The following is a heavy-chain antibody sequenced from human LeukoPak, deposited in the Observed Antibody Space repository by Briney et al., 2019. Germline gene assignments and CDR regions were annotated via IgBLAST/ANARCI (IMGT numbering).Heavy chain of an antibody. J-gene: IGHJ3*02. D-gene: IGHD6-13*01. CDR2: IYTSGST. CDR1: GGSISSYY. CDR3: ARGGSSSWYGDAFDI. V-gene: IGHV4-4*07. Sequence: SETLSLTCTVSGGSISSYYWSWIRQPAGKGLEWIGRIYTSGSTNYNPSLKSRVTISVDTSKNQFSLKLSSVTAADTAVYYCARGGSSSWYGDAFDIWGQGTMVTVSS.